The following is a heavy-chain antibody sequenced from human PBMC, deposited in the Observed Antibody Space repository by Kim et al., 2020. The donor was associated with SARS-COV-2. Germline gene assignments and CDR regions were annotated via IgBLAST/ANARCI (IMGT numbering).Heavy chain of an antibody. D-gene: IGHD5-12*01. CDR3: ARGRGFIVAYNWFDP. Sequence: QKFQGRVTMTRNTSISTAYMELSSLRSEDTAVYYCARGRGFIVAYNWFDPWGQGTLVTVSS. J-gene: IGHJ5*02. V-gene: IGHV1-8*01.